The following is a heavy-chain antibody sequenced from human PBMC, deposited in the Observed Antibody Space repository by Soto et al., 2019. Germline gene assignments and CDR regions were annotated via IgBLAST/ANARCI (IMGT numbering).Heavy chain of an antibody. V-gene: IGHV1-18*01. CDR1: GYTFSTYG. J-gene: IGHJ4*02. D-gene: IGHD3-10*01. CDR3: ARDLFGEDGSGYFDY. CDR2: ISGYNGNT. Sequence: QVHLVQSGVEVKKPGASVKVSCKASGYTFSTYGISWVRQAPGQGLEWMGWISGYNGNTNYAQSLQGRITMTTDTASXTAYMELRSLGSDDTAMYYCARDLFGEDGSGYFDYWGQGTLVTVSS.